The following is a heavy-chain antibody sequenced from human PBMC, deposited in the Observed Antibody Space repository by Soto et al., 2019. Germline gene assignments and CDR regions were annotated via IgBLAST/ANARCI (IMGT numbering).Heavy chain of an antibody. CDR3: ARDRGCCSSTSCSHWFDP. CDR1: GGSFSGYY. CDR2: INHSGST. Sequence: SETLSLTCAVYGGSFSGYYWSWIRQPPGKGLEWIGEINHSGSTNYNPSLKSRVTISVDTSKNQFSLKLSSVTAADTAVYYCARDRGCCSSTSCSHWFDPWGQGTLVTVSS. J-gene: IGHJ5*02. D-gene: IGHD2-2*01. V-gene: IGHV4-34*01.